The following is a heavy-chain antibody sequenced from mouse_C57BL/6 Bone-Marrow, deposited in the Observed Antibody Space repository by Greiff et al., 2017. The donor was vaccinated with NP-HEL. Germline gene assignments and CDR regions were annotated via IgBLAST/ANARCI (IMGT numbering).Heavy chain of an antibody. V-gene: IGHV1-18*01. CDR1: GYTFTDYN. Sequence: VQLQQSGPELVKPGASVKIPCKASGYTFTDYNMDWVKQSHGKSLEWIGDINPNNGGTIYNQKFKGKATLTVDKSSRTAYMELRSLTSEDTAVYYCARRHYYGSSGFAYWGQGTLVTVSA. CDR3: ARRHYYGSSGFAY. J-gene: IGHJ3*01. D-gene: IGHD1-1*01. CDR2: INPNNGGT.